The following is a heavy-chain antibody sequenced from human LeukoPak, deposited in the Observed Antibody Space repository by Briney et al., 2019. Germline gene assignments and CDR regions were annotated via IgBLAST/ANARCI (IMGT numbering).Heavy chain of an antibody. D-gene: IGHD2-2*01. CDR1: GYSFTSYW. Sequence: GESLKISCKGSGYSFTSYWIGWVRQMPGKGLEWMGIIYPGDSDTRYSPSFQGQVTISADKSISTAYLQWSSLKASDTAMYYCARRYCSSTSCYPNRFDPWGQGTLVTVSS. CDR2: IYPGDSDT. CDR3: ARRYCSSTSCYPNRFDP. V-gene: IGHV5-51*01. J-gene: IGHJ5*02.